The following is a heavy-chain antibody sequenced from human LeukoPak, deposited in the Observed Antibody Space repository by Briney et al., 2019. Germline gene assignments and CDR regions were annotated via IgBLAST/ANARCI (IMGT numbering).Heavy chain of an antibody. CDR3: AKVLGVVISTYYFDY. Sequence: GGPLRLSCAASGFTFSSYAMSWVRQAPGKGLEWVSAISGSGGSTYYADSVKGRFTISRDNSKNTLYLQMNSLRAEDTAVYYCAKVLGVVISTYYFDYWGQGTLVTVSS. V-gene: IGHV3-23*01. CDR2: ISGSGGST. D-gene: IGHD3-3*01. CDR1: GFTFSSYA. J-gene: IGHJ4*02.